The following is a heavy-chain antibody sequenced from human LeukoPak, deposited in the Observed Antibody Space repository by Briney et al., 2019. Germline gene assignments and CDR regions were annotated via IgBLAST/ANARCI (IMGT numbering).Heavy chain of an antibody. CDR3: AKDGFSRFGELLPFDY. CDR1: GFTFSSHA. Sequence: GGSLRLSCAASGFTFSSHAMSWVRQAPGKGLEWVSAISGSGGSTYYADSVKGRFTISRDNSKNTLYLQMNSLRAEDTAVYYCAKDGFSRFGELLPFDYWGQGTLVTVSS. V-gene: IGHV3-23*01. D-gene: IGHD3-10*01. J-gene: IGHJ4*02. CDR2: ISGSGGST.